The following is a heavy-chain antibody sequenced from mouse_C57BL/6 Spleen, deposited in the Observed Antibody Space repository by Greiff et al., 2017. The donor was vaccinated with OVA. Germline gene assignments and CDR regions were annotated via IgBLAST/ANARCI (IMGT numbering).Heavy chain of an antibody. D-gene: IGHD2-4*01. CDR3: TREDDYDGMVYYFDY. Sequence: QVQLQQSGAELVRPGASVTLSCKASGYTFTDYEMHWVQQTPVHGLEWIGAIDPETGGTAYHQKFKGKAILTADKSSSTAYMELRSLTSEDSAVYYCTREDDYDGMVYYFDYWGQGTTLTVSS. J-gene: IGHJ2*01. V-gene: IGHV1-15*01. CDR1: GYTFTDYE. CDR2: IDPETGGT.